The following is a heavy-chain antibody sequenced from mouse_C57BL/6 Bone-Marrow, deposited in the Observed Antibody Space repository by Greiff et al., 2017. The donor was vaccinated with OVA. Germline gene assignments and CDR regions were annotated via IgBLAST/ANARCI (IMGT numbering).Heavy chain of an antibody. D-gene: IGHD3-3*01. V-gene: IGHV1-82*01. CDR1: GYAFSSSW. Sequence: VQLQQSGPELVKPGASVKISCKASGYAFSSSWMNWVKQRPGKGLEWIGRIYPGDGDTNYNGKFKGKATLTADKSSSTAYMPFSSLTSEDSAIYYCARLGGHWYFDVWGTGTTVTVSS. CDR2: IYPGDGDT. CDR3: ARLGGHWYFDV. J-gene: IGHJ1*03.